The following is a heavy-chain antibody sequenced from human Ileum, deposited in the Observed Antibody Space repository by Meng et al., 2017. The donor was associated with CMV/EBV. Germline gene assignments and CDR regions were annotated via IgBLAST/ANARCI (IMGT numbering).Heavy chain of an antibody. J-gene: IGHJ4*02. Sequence: ASAKVSCKASGYTFTSYGTSWLRQAARQGLEWRGWISAYNGNTNYAQKLQGRVTMITHTSTSTAYMELRSLRSDDTAVYYCARDPERQWRVRTLTDYYFDYWGQGTLVTVSS. CDR2: ISAYNGNT. CDR1: GYTFTSYG. D-gene: IGHD6-19*01. CDR3: ARDPERQWRVRTLTDYYFDY. V-gene: IGHV1-18*01.